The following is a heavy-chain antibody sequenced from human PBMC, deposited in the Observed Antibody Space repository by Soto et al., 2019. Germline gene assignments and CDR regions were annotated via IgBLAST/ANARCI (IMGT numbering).Heavy chain of an antibody. J-gene: IGHJ6*02. CDR2: ISYDGSNK. CDR3: ARGNSGSYPKISYYGMDV. CDR1: GFTFSSYA. V-gene: IGHV3-30-3*01. D-gene: IGHD1-26*01. Sequence: GGSLRLSCAASGFTFSSYAVHWVRQAPGKGLEWVAVISYDGSNKYYADSVKGRFTISRDNSKNTLYLQMNSLRAEDTAVYYCARGNSGSYPKISYYGMDVWGQGTTVTVSS.